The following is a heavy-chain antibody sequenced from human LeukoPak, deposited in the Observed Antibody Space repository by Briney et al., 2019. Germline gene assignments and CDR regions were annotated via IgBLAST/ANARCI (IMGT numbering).Heavy chain of an antibody. J-gene: IGHJ5*01. D-gene: IGHD2/OR15-2a*01. Sequence: GSLRLSCAASGITFNYAMYWVPQAPGKGLEYVAGISGNGGSTYYANSVKGRFSISRDNSKSTLYLQMGSLRVEDMAVYYCAREVNSGFDSWGQGTLVTVSS. CDR2: ISGNGGST. V-gene: IGHV3-64*01. CDR3: AREVNSGFDS. CDR1: GITFNYA.